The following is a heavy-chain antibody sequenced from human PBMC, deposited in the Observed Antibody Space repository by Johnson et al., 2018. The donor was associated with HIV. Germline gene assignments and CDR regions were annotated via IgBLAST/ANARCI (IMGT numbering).Heavy chain of an antibody. CDR2: ISYDGSKK. J-gene: IGHJ3*02. D-gene: IGHD1-26*01. V-gene: IGHV3-30-3*01. CDR1: GFTFSSYA. Sequence: QVQLVESGGRVVQPGRSLRLSCAASGFTFSSYAMHWVRQAPGKGLEWVAVISYDGSKKYYADSVKGRFTISRDNSKNTLYLQMNSLRAEDTAVYYWARDKLELPGAFDIWGQGTMVTVSS. CDR3: ARDKLELPGAFDI.